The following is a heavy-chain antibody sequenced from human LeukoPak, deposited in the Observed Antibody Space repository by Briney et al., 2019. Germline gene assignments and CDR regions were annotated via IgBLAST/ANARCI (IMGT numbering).Heavy chain of an antibody. CDR1: GFTFDDYG. J-gene: IGHJ6*03. V-gene: IGHV3-20*04. CDR3: ARGYCDILTGYYEDYYYMDV. CDR2: INWNGGST. Sequence: GGSLRLSCAASGFTFDDYGMSWVRQAPGKGLEWVSGINWNGGSTGYADSVKGRFTISRDNAKNSLYLQMNSLRAEDTALYYCARGYCDILTGYYEDYYYMDVWGKGTTVTVSS. D-gene: IGHD3-9*01.